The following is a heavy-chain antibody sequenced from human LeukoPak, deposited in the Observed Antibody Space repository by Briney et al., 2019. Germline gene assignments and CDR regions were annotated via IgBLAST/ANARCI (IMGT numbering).Heavy chain of an antibody. CDR2: ISSSGSTI. CDR3: ARSGTTGTPDY. Sequence: GGSLRLSCAASGFTFSSYWMHWVRQAPGKGLEWVSYISSSGSTIYYADSVKGRFTISRDNAKNSLYLQMNSLRAEDTAVYYCARSGTTGTPDYWGQGTLVTVSS. V-gene: IGHV3-48*04. CDR1: GFTFSSYW. D-gene: IGHD1-1*01. J-gene: IGHJ4*02.